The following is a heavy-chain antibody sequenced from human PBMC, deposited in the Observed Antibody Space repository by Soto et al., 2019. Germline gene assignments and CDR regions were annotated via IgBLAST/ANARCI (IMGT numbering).Heavy chain of an antibody. CDR1: GGTFSSYA. V-gene: IGHV1-69*13. CDR3: AISHGPDAFDI. Sequence: GASVKVSCKASGGTFSSYAISWVRQAPGQGLEWMGGIIPIFGTANHAQKFQGRVTITADESTSTAYMELSSLRSEDTAVYYCAISHGPDAFDIWGQGTMVTVSS. CDR2: IIPIFGTA. J-gene: IGHJ3*02.